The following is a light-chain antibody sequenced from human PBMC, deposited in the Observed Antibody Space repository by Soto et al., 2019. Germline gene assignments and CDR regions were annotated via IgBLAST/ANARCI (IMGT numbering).Light chain of an antibody. J-gene: IGKJ3*01. V-gene: IGKV1-33*01. CDR3: QQYDNLPLT. CDR1: QDISNY. CDR2: DAS. Sequence: DIQMTQSPSSLSASVGDRVTITCQASQDISNYLNCYQQKPGKAPKLLIYDASNSETGVPSRFSGSVSGTDFTVTISSLQPEEIAKYYCQQYDNLPLTFGPGTKVDIK.